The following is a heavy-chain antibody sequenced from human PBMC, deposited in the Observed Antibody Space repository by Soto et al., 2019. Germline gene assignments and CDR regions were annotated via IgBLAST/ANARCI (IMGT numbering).Heavy chain of an antibody. Sequence: EVQLVESGGGLVQPGGSLRLSCAASGFTVSSNYMSWVRQAPGKGLEWVSVIYSGGSTYYGDYVKCRFTISRDNSKNTLYLQMNSLRAEDTAVYYCARDHPYSSSNYWGQGTLVTVSS. D-gene: IGHD6-6*01. V-gene: IGHV3-66*01. J-gene: IGHJ4*02. CDR1: GFTVSSNY. CDR3: ARDHPYSSSNY. CDR2: IYSGGST.